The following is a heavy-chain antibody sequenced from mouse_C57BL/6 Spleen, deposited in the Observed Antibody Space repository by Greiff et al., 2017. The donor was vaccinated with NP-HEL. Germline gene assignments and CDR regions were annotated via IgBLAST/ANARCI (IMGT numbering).Heavy chain of an antibody. CDR3: ANYDYDSAWFAY. D-gene: IGHD2-4*01. J-gene: IGHJ3*01. V-gene: IGHV1-64*01. CDR1: GYTFTSYW. CDR2: IHPNSGST. Sequence: VQLQQPGAELVKPGASVKLSCKASGYTFTSYWMHWVKQRPGQGLEWIGMIHPNSGSTNYNEKFKSKATLTVDKSSSTAYMQLSSLTSEDSAVYYCANYDYDSAWFAYRGQGTLVTVSA.